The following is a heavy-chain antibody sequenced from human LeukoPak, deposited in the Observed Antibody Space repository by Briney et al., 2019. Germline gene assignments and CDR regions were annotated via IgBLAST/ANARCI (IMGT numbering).Heavy chain of an antibody. CDR3: ARVSSGWYYFDY. CDR2: TNSDGSST. J-gene: IGHJ4*02. V-gene: IGHV3-74*01. Sequence: GGSLRLSCAASGFTFSSYWMHWVRQAPGKGLVWVSRTNSDGSSTSYADSVKGRFTISRDNAKNTLYLQMNSLRAEDTAVYYCARVSSGWYYFDYWGQGTLVTVSS. D-gene: IGHD6-19*01. CDR1: GFTFSSYW.